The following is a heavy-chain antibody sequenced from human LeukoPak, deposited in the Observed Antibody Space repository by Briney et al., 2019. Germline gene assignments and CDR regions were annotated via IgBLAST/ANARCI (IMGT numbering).Heavy chain of an antibody. CDR3: TKDPGHVLRSFDYSEY. J-gene: IGHJ4*02. V-gene: IGHV3-21*01. D-gene: IGHD3-9*01. CDR2: ISSNSRYI. CDR1: GFTFSSYP. Sequence: GGSLRLSCAASGFTFSSYPMSWVRQAPGKGLEWVSSISSNSRYIYYADSVKGRFTISRDNARSSLFLQMNSLRAEDTAVYYCTKDPGHVLRSFDYSEYWGQGTRVTVSS.